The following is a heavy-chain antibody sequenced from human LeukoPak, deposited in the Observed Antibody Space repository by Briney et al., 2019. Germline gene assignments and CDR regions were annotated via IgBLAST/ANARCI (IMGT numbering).Heavy chain of an antibody. J-gene: IGHJ4*02. CDR3: ARRVSGSCLDY. Sequence: SGGSLRLSCAASGFAFSTYGMNWVRQAPGKGLEWVSYITSRSTTYYADSVKGRFTISRDNVKNSLYLEMNSLRDDDTAVYYCARRVSGSCLDYWGQGILVTASS. CDR2: ITSRSTT. D-gene: IGHD3-10*01. CDR1: GFAFSTYG. V-gene: IGHV3-48*02.